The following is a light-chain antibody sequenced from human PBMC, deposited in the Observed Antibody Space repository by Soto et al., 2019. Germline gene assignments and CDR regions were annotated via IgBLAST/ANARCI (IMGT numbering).Light chain of an antibody. CDR1: QTVSSN. V-gene: IGKV3-15*01. J-gene: IGKJ4*01. CDR3: QQYNNWPLT. Sequence: EIVLTQSPATLSVSPGGRATLSCRASQTVSSNLAWYQQKPGQAPRLLIYGASTRATGIPARFSGSGSGTGFTLSISSLQSEDFAVYYCQQYNNWPLTFGGGTKVDIK. CDR2: GAS.